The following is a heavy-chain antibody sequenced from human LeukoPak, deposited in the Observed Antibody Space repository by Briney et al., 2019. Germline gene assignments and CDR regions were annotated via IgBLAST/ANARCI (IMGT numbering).Heavy chain of an antibody. CDR1: GFTFSSYA. J-gene: IGHJ4*02. Sequence: GGSLRLSCAASGFTFSSYAMSWVRQAPGKGLEWVSAISGSGGSTYYADSVKGRFSISRDNSKNTLYLQMNSLRAEDTAVYYCAKDPLGFCTRATCRYLDSWGQGTLVTVSS. D-gene: IGHD2-8*01. V-gene: IGHV3-23*01. CDR2: ISGSGGST. CDR3: AKDPLGFCTRATCRYLDS.